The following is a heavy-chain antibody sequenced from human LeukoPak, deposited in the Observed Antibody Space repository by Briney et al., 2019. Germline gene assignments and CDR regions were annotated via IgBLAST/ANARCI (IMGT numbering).Heavy chain of an antibody. CDR2: ISASVTST. J-gene: IGHJ1*01. CDR1: GFPFSDYA. CDR3: VEDVVYDSSGEYFQD. Sequence: GGSLTLSCAASGFPFSDYAMSWVRQAPGKGPEWVSAISASVTSTYYADSVKGRFTISRDNSKNTLFLQMNFLRAEDTAVYYCVEDVVYDSSGEYFQDWGQGALVAVSS. D-gene: IGHD3-22*01. V-gene: IGHV3-23*01.